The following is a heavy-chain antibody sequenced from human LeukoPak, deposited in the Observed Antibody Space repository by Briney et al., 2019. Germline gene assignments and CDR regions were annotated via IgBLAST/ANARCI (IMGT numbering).Heavy chain of an antibody. D-gene: IGHD3-16*02. CDR3: ARGGVKNYDYVRGSYRPNPHLDY. CDR1: GGSFSGYY. V-gene: IGHV4-34*01. Sequence: SETLSLTCAVYGGSFSGYYWSWIRQPPGKGLEWIGEINHSGSTNYNPSLKSRVTISVDTSKNQFSLKLSSVTAADTAVYYCARGGVKNYDYVRGSYRPNPHLDYWGQGTLVTVSS. J-gene: IGHJ4*02. CDR2: INHSGST.